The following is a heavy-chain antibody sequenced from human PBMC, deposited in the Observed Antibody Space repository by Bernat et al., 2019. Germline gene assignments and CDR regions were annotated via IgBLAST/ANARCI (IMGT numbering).Heavy chain of an antibody. D-gene: IGHD5-12*01. V-gene: IGHV6-1*01. J-gene: IGHJ4*02. CDR3: AQGSGYSGYDYPY. Sequence: QVQLQQSGPGLVKPSQTLSLTCAISGDSVSSNSAAWSWIRQSPSRGLEWLGRTYYRSKWYYDYAVSVKSRISINPDTSKNQFSLQLNSVIPEDTAVYYCAQGSGYSGYDYPYWGQGTLVTVSS. CDR1: GDSVSSNSAA. CDR2: TYYRSKWYY.